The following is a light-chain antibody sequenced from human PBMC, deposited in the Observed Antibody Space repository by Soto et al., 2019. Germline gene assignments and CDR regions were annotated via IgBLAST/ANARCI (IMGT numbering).Light chain of an antibody. Sequence: DIQMTQSPSSLSASVGDRVTITCRASQSISSYLNWYQQKPGKAPKLLIYAASSLQGGVPSRFRSSVSGTDFQPTISLLRTAYGATYYRQLGYSSLSTFIPGTKVHI. CDR1: QSISSY. CDR3: QLGYSSLST. CDR2: AAS. J-gene: IGKJ3*01. V-gene: IGKV1-39*01.